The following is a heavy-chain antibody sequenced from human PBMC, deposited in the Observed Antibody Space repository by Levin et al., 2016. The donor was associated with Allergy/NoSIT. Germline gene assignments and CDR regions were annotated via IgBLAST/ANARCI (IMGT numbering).Heavy chain of an antibody. D-gene: IGHD2-15*01. CDR3: AKNRGCSDGSCYLSPMDV. CDR2: IYYSGST. Sequence: WIRQPPGKGLEWIGYIYYSGSTGYKSSLKSRITISIDTSKNQFSLKLSSVTAADTAVYYCAKNRGCSDGSCYLSPMDVWGQGTTVTVSS. V-gene: IGHV4-59*12. J-gene: IGHJ6*02.